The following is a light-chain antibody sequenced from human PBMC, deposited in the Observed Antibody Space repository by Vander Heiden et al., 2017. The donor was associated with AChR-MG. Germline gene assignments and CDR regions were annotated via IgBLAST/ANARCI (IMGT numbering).Light chain of an antibody. Sequence: IQVTQSPSSLSASVGDGVIITCRASRGIDIYLNWYQQKPGKAPKLLIYAASSLQSGVPSRFGGSGSGTDFTLTISSLQPEDSATYYCQQTYSAPRTFGQRTKLEI. V-gene: IGKV1-39*01. J-gene: IGKJ2*01. CDR3: QQTYSAPRT. CDR2: AAS. CDR1: RGIDIY.